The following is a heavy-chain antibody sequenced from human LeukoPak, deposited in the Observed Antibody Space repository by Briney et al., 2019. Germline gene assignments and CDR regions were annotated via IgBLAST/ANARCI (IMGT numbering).Heavy chain of an antibody. D-gene: IGHD2-2*01. Sequence: GGSLRLSCAASGFTFSSYAMHWVRQAPGKGLEWVAVISYDGSNKYYADSVKGRFTISRDNSKNTLYLQMNSLRAEDTAVYYCARDRSSTIHRGGVFDNWGQGTLVTVSS. CDR2: ISYDGSNK. V-gene: IGHV3-30-3*01. CDR3: ARDRSSTIHRGGVFDN. CDR1: GFTFSSYA. J-gene: IGHJ4*02.